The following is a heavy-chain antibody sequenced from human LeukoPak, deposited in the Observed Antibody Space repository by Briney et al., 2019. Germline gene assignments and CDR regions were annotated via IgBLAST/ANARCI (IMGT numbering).Heavy chain of an antibody. CDR1: GFTFSSYS. J-gene: IGHJ3*02. CDR2: THYSGST. CDR3: ASGYCGGACQLGGVDM. V-gene: IGHV4-59*01. Sequence: GSLRLSCAASGFTFSSYSMNWIRQPPGKGLEYIGYTHYSGSTNYNPSLKSRVTISLDTSGNQFSLKLSSVTAADTAVYYCASGYCGGACQLGGVDMWGQGTMVTVSS. D-gene: IGHD2-21*02.